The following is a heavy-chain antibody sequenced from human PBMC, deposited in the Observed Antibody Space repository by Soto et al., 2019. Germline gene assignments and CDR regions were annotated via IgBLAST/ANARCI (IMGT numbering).Heavy chain of an antibody. J-gene: IGHJ4*02. D-gene: IGHD6-13*01. Sequence: GGSLRLSCAASGFTFSSYGMHWVRQAPGKGLEWVAVISYDGSNKYYADSVKGRFTISRDNSKNTLYLQMNSLRAEDTAVYYCALESAAGTHPHFDFPGQGTLVTGSS. V-gene: IGHV3-30*03. CDR2: ISYDGSNK. CDR3: ALESAAGTHPHFDF. CDR1: GFTFSSYG.